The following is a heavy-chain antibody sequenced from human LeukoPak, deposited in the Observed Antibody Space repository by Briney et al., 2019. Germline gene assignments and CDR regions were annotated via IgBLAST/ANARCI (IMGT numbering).Heavy chain of an antibody. V-gene: IGHV4-39*07. CDR2: IYYSGSS. CDR3: ARGPHITIFGVVIPYYFDY. Sequence: SETLSLTCTVSGGSISSSSYYWGWIRQPPGKGLEWIGIIYYSGSSYYNPSLKSRVTISVDTSKNQFSLKLRSVTAADTAVYYCARGPHITIFGVVIPYYFDYWGQGTLVTVSS. D-gene: IGHD3-3*01. J-gene: IGHJ4*02. CDR1: GGSISSSSYY.